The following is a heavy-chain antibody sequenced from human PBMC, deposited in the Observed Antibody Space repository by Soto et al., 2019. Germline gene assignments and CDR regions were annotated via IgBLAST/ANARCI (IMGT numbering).Heavy chain of an antibody. CDR3: ARDGKRYYDFWSGYYGY. J-gene: IGHJ4*02. CDR1: GFTFSSYA. V-gene: IGHV3-30-3*01. Sequence: PGGSLRLSCAASGFTFSSYAMHWVRQAPGKGLEWVAVISYDGSNKYYADSVKGRFTISRDNSKNTLYLQMNSLRAEDTAVYYCARDGKRYYDFWSGYYGYWGQGTLVTVSS. CDR2: ISYDGSNK. D-gene: IGHD3-3*01.